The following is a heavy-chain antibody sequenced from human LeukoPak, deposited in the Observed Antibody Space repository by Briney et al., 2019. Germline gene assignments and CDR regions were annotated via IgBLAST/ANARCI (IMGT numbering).Heavy chain of an antibody. CDR2: ISGSGGST. V-gene: IGHV3-23*01. J-gene: IGHJ6*02. Sequence: GGSLRLSCAASGFTFSSYAVSWVRQAPGKGLEWVSAISGSGGSTYYADSVKGRFTISRDNSKNTLYLQMNSLRAEDTAVYYCATPGDSYGLDYYYYYGMDVWGQGTTVTVSS. CDR1: GFTFSSYA. D-gene: IGHD5-18*01. CDR3: ATPGDSYGLDYYYYYGMDV.